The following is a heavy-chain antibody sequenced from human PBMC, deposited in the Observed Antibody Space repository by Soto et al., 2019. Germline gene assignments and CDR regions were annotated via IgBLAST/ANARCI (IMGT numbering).Heavy chain of an antibody. CDR3: AKDITPRTTVTTFDSFDI. J-gene: IGHJ3*02. CDR1: GFTFDDYA. Sequence: EVQLVESGGGLVQPGRSLRLSCAASGFTFDDYAMHWVRQAPGKGLEWVSGISWNSGSIGYADSVKGRFTISRDNAKNSLYLQMNSLRAEDTALYYCAKDITPRTTVTTFDSFDIWGQGTMVTVSS. V-gene: IGHV3-9*01. D-gene: IGHD4-17*01. CDR2: ISWNSGSI.